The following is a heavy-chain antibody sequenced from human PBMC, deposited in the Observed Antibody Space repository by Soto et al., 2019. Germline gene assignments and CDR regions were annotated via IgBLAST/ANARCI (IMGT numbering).Heavy chain of an antibody. J-gene: IGHJ5*01. CDR1: GFTFSTYT. Sequence: GGSVRLSCAASGFTFSTYTMNWVRQAPGKGLAWISSISSGSSYIYYAGSVKGRFTISRDSAKNSLFLQMNSLRADDTAVYYCARDILSGGAYPDSWGQGTKVTVSS. CDR3: ARDILSGGAYPDS. CDR2: ISSGSSYI. V-gene: IGHV3-21*01. D-gene: IGHD3-10*01.